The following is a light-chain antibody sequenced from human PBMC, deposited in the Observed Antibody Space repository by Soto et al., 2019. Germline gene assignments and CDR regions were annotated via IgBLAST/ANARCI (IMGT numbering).Light chain of an antibody. J-gene: IGLJ1*01. Sequence: QSVLTQPASVSGSPGQSITISCTGTSSDVGSYNLVSWYQQHPGKAPKLMIYEGSKRPSGVSNRFSGSKSGNTASLTISGLPAEDEADYYCCSYAVSRSYFFGTGTKLTVL. CDR2: EGS. CDR1: SSDVGSYNL. CDR3: CSYAVSRSYF. V-gene: IGLV2-23*01.